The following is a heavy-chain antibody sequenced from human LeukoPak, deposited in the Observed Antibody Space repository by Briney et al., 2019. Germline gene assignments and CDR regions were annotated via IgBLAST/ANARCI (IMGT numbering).Heavy chain of an antibody. CDR1: GFTFGDYA. D-gene: IGHD5-24*01. Sequence: GGSLRLSCTASGFTFGDYAMSWVRQAPGKGLEWVGFIRSKAYGGTTEYAASVKGRFTISRDDSKSIAYLQMNSLKTEDTAVYYCTRGMEMATIEILRPYGMDVWGQGTTVTVSS. CDR3: TRGMEMATIEILRPYGMDV. V-gene: IGHV3-49*04. J-gene: IGHJ6*02. CDR2: IRSKAYGGTT.